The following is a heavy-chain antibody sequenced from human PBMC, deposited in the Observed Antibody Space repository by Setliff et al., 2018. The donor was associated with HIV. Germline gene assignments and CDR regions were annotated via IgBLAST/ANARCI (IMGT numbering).Heavy chain of an antibody. CDR1: GFTFSNAW. Sequence: GGSLRLSCAASGFTFSNAWMSWVRQAPGKGLEWVSVISGSGGSTYYADSVKGRFTISRDNDKNSVHLQMTSLRAEDTAVYYCASSGSGSYINWFGPWGQGTLVTVSS. J-gene: IGHJ5*02. V-gene: IGHV3-23*01. D-gene: IGHD3-10*01. CDR3: ASSGSGSYINWFGP. CDR2: ISGSGGST.